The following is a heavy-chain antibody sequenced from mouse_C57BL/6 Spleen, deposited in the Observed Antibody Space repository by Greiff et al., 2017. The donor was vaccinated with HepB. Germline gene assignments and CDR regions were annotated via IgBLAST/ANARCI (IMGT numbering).Heavy chain of an antibody. CDR3: TTDYYGSSYGKSFDY. J-gene: IGHJ2*01. CDR2: IDPEDGDT. Sequence: VQLQQSGAELVRPGASVKLSCTASGFNIKDYYMHWVKQSPEQGLEWIGRIDPEDGDTEYAPKFQGKATMTADTSSNTAYLQLSSLTSEDTAVYYCTTDYYGSSYGKSFDYWGQGTTLTVSS. CDR1: GFNIKDYY. V-gene: IGHV14-1*01. D-gene: IGHD1-1*01.